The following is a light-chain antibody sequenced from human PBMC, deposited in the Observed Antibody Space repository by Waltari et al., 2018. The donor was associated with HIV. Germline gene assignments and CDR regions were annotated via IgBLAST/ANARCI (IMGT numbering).Light chain of an antibody. CDR3: SSYTGSSTLYV. J-gene: IGLJ1*01. V-gene: IGLV2-14*01. CDR2: EVS. Sequence: QSALTQPASVSGSPGQSITISCTGTSSDVGLYNYVSWYQQHPGKAPNLMIYEVSNRPSGVSNRFSGSKSGNTASLTISGLQAEDEADYYCSSYTGSSTLYVFGTGTKVTVL. CDR1: SSDVGLYNY.